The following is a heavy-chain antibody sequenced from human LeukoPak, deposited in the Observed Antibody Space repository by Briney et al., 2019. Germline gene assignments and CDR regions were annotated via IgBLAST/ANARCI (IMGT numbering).Heavy chain of an antibody. CDR2: IYTSGST. J-gene: IGHJ4*02. CDR1: GGSISSYY. V-gene: IGHV4-4*07. Sequence: PSETLSLTCTVSGGSISSYYWSWIRQPAGKGPEWIGRIYTSGSTNYNPSLKSRVTISVDTSKNQFSLKLSSVTAADTAVYYCARVLSSNGYSSSWYLDYWGQGTLVTVSS. D-gene: IGHD6-13*01. CDR3: ARVLSSNGYSSSWYLDY.